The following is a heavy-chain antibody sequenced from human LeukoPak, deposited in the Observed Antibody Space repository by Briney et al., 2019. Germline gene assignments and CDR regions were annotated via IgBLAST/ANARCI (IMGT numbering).Heavy chain of an antibody. D-gene: IGHD3-10*01. V-gene: IGHV3-48*03. CDR3: ARDAMVRGVISRWDY. Sequence: PGGSLRLSCAASGFTFSSYEMNWVRQATGKGLEWVSYISSSGSTIYYADSVKGRFTISRDNAKNSLYLQMNSLRAEDTAVYYCARDAMVRGVISRWDYWGQGTLVTVSS. CDR1: GFTFSSYE. CDR2: ISSSGSTI. J-gene: IGHJ4*02.